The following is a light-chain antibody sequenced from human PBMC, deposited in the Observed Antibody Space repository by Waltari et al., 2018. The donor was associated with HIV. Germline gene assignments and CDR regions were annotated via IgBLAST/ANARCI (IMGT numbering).Light chain of an antibody. Sequence: SYDLTQPPSVSVSPGQTARITCFGEALSKEYTFWHQQKAGQAPRLVIHKATERASGIPERFSGSTSGRLVTLTIDDVEPDDEADYYCQSAGGGGTYRFGGGTKLTVL. J-gene: IGLJ2*01. CDR1: ALSKEY. CDR2: KAT. CDR3: QSAGGGGTYR. V-gene: IGLV3-25*03.